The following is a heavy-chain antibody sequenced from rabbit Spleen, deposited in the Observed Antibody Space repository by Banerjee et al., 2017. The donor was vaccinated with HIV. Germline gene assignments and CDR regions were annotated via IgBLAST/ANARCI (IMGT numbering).Heavy chain of an antibody. D-gene: IGHD6-1*01. V-gene: IGHV1S7*01. CDR3: ARVGGVGVYGYATL. CDR2: IDPVFGVT. CDR1: GFDFNNYY. Sequence: QLVESGGGLVQPGGSLKLSCKASGFDFNNYYMNWVRQAPGKGLEWIGYIDPVFGVTNYANSVKGRFTISRDNTQNTLYLQLNSLTAADTATYFCARVGGVGVYGYATLWGPGTLVTVS. J-gene: IGHJ4*01.